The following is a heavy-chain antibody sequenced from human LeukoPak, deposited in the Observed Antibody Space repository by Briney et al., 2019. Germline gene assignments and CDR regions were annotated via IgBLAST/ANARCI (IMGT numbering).Heavy chain of an antibody. D-gene: IGHD3-10*01. CDR2: IYYSGST. V-gene: IGHV4-61*01. Sequence: SETLSLTCTVSGGSVSSGSYYWSWIRQPPGKGLEWIGYIYYSGSTNYNPSLKSRVTISVDTSKNQFSLKLSSVTAADTAVYYCARDTVVPTQWFGEHDAFEIWGQGTMVTVSS. J-gene: IGHJ3*02. CDR1: GGSVSSGSYY. CDR3: ARDTVVPTQWFGEHDAFEI.